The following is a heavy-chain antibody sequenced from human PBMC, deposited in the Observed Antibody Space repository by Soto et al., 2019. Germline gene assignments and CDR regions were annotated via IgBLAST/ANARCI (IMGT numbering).Heavy chain of an antibody. CDR1: GGSFSGYY. CDR3: ARSGGSGSYYDWFDP. CDR2: INHSGST. V-gene: IGHV4-34*01. Sequence: SETLSLTCAVYGGSFSGYYWSWIRQPPGKGLEWIGEINHSGSTNYNPSLKSRVTISVDTSKNQFSLKLSSVTAADTAVYYCARSGGSGSYYDWFDPWGQGTLVTVSS. J-gene: IGHJ5*02. D-gene: IGHD3-10*01.